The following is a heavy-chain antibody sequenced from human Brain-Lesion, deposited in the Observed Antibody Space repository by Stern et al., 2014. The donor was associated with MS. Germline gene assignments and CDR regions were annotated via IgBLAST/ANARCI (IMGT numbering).Heavy chain of an antibody. CDR2: INPNTGGT. CDR3: ARDQRGITIFGVVTDYYYLGMDV. Sequence: DQLVESGAEVKKPGASVKVSCKTSGYIFTGYYIHWVRQAPGQRLEWMAWINPNTGGTTYAQKFQGRVAMSRHTSISTAYVELSSLTSDDTAVYYCARDQRGITIFGVVTDYYYLGMDVWGQGTTVTVSS. J-gene: IGHJ6*02. CDR1: GYIFTGYY. V-gene: IGHV1-2*02. D-gene: IGHD3-3*01.